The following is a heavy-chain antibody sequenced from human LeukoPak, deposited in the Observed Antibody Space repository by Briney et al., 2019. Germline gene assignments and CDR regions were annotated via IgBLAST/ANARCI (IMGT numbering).Heavy chain of an antibody. CDR1: GYTFTSYG. V-gene: IGHV1-69*13. D-gene: IGHD2-2*01. J-gene: IGHJ4*02. Sequence: SVKVSCKASGYTFTSYGISWVRQAPGQGLEWMGGIIPIFGTANYAQKFQGRVTITADESTSTAYMELSSLRSEDTAVYYCAVRCSSTSCFTPTFDYWGQGTLVTVSS. CDR3: AVRCSSTSCFTPTFDY. CDR2: IIPIFGTA.